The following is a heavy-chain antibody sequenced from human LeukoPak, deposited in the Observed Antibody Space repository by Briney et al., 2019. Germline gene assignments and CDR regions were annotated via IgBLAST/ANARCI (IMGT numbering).Heavy chain of an antibody. Sequence: ASVKVSCKASGYTFTSYGISWVRQAPGQGLEWMGWISAYNGNTNYAQKLQGRVTMTTDTSTSTAYMELRSLGSDDSAVYYCARDPVRWAAAARAFDYWGQGTLVTVSS. CDR2: ISAYNGNT. CDR1: GYTFTSYG. V-gene: IGHV1-18*01. J-gene: IGHJ4*02. D-gene: IGHD6-13*01. CDR3: ARDPVRWAAAARAFDY.